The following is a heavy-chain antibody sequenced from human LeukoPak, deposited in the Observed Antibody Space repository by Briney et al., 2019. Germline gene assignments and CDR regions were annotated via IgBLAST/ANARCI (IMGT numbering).Heavy chain of an antibody. D-gene: IGHD6-13*01. Sequence: PGGSLRLSCADSGFTVSSNYMSWVRQAPGKGLEWVSVIYSGGSTYYADSVKGRFTISRDNSKNTLYLQMNSLRAEDTAVYYCARNGYSSSWYRNWGQGTLVTVSS. V-gene: IGHV3-53*01. CDR3: ARNGYSSSWYRN. CDR1: GFTVSSNY. CDR2: IYSGGST. J-gene: IGHJ4*02.